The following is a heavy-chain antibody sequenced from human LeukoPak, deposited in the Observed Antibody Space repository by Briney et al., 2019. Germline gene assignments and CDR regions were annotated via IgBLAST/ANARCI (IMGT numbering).Heavy chain of an antibody. J-gene: IGHJ4*02. D-gene: IGHD3-16*02. CDR1: GFTFSSNS. V-gene: IGHV3-48*01. CDR2: ISGSGTTI. CDR3: TTPEYDYVWGSYRFEAFY. Sequence: GGSLRLSCAASGFTFSSNSMNWVRQAPGRGLEWVAYISGSGTTIYYADSVKGRFTISRDNSKNSLYLQMNSLRAEDTAVYYCTTPEYDYVWGSYRFEAFYWGQGTLVTVSS.